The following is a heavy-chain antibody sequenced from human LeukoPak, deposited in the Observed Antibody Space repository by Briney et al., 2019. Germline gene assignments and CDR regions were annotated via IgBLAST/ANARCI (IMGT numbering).Heavy chain of an antibody. D-gene: IGHD3-10*01. CDR1: GGSFSGYY. V-gene: IGHV4-34*01. Sequence: SETLSLTCAVYGGSFSGYYWSWIRQPPGKGLEWIGEISHSGSTNYNPSLKSRVTISVDTSKNQFSLKLSSVTAADTAVYYCARLWFGEFDYWGQGTLVTVSS. J-gene: IGHJ4*02. CDR2: ISHSGST. CDR3: ARLWFGEFDY.